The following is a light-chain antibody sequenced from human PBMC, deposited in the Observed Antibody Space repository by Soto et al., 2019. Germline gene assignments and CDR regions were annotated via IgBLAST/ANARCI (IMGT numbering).Light chain of an antibody. CDR3: QQYKSYSVT. CDR1: QSLDKW. V-gene: IGKV1-5*03. Sequence: DIQMTQSPSTLSASVGDTVTISCRASQSLDKWLAWYQHKPGTAPKLLIYKASILDSGVPSRFSGSGSGTEFILTISSLQPEDSATYYCQQYKSYSVTFGGGTTVEIK. J-gene: IGKJ4*01. CDR2: KAS.